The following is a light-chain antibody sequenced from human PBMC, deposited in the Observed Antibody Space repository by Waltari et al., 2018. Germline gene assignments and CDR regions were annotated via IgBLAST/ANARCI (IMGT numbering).Light chain of an antibody. CDR1: QTVGTY. CDR3: QQRSDRPPVS. V-gene: IGKV3-11*01. CDR2: DAS. J-gene: IGKJ2*03. Sequence: EIVLTQSPATLSLSPGERATLSCTASQTVGTYLAWYQQKPGQAPRLLIYDASNRATGIPARFSGSWSGTDFTLTISSLEPADSAVYYCQQRSDRPPVSFGQGTKLEIK.